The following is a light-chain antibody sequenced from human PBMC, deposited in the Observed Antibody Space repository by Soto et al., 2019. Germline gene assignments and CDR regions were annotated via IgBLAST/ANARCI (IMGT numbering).Light chain of an antibody. J-gene: IGKJ5*01. CDR2: GAT. CDR1: QGISSY. CDR3: QKYNSAPSIT. V-gene: IGKV1-9*01. Sequence: IQLTQSPSSLSASVGDRVTITCRASQGISSYLAWYQQQPGKAPKLLIYGATTLQSGVPSRFSGSGSGTDFTLTISSLQPEDVATYYCQKYNSAPSITFGQGTRLEIK.